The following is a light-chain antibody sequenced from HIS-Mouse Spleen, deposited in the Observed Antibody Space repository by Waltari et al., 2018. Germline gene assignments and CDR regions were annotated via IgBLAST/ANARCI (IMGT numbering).Light chain of an antibody. CDR2: GAS. Sequence: DIALTQSPGPLSLSPGERATLPCRASQSVSSSYLAWYQQKPGQAPRLLIYGASSRATGIPDRFSGSGSGTDFTLTISRLEPEDFAVYYCQQYGSSKWTFGQGTKVEIK. CDR1: QSVSSSY. J-gene: IGKJ1*01. CDR3: QQYGSSKWT. V-gene: IGKV3-20*01.